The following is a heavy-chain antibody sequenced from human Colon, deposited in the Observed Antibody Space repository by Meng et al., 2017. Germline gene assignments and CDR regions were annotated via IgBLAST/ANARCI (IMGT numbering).Heavy chain of an antibody. CDR1: GDSINNDDW. V-gene: IGHV4-4*02. D-gene: IGHD1-20*01. CDR2: MFHSVST. J-gene: IGHJ5*01. Sequence: GSLRLSCAVSGDSINNDDWWSWLRQPPGKGLEWIGEMFHSVSTNYNPSLKRRVTISVDKSKNQFSLNLSSVTAADTAVYYCARGSLYNWTSWGHGNRV. CDR3: ARGSLYNWTS.